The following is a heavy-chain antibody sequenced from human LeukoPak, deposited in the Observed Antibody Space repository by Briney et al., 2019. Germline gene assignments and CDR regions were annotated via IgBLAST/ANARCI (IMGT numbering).Heavy chain of an antibody. CDR3: ARGLNIAPFDY. CDR1: GGSISSSSYY. V-gene: IGHV4-39*07. J-gene: IGHJ4*02. CDR2: IYYSGST. D-gene: IGHD6-13*01. Sequence: SETLSLTCTVSGGSISSSSYYWGWIRQPPGKGLEWIGSIYYSGSTYYNPSLKSRVTISVDTSKNQFSLKLSSVTAADTAVYYCARGLNIAPFDYWGQGTLVTVSS.